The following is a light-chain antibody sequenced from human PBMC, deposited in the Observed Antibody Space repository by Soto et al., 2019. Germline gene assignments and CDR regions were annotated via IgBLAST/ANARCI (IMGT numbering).Light chain of an antibody. V-gene: IGKV3-15*01. CDR2: GAT. J-gene: IGKJ1*01. Sequence: ELVMTQSPATLSVSPGERATPSFLASQSVSTKLAWYQQKPGQAPRLLIYGATTRATGIPARFSGSGSGTEFTLTISSLQPDDFATYYCQQYSTYPWTFGQGTKVDIK. CDR3: QQYSTYPWT. CDR1: QSVSTK.